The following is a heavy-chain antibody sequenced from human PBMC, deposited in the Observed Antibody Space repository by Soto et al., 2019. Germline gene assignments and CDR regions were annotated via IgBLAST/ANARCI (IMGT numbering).Heavy chain of an antibody. CDR3: AKDGWGMATDWGGAFDI. V-gene: IGHV3-30*18. CDR2: ISYDGSNK. J-gene: IGHJ3*02. Sequence: QVQLVESGGGVVQPGRSLRLSCAASGFTFSSYGMHWVRQAPGKGLEWVAVISYDGSNKYYADSVKGRFTISRDNSKNTLYLQRNSLRAEDTAVYYCAKDGWGMATDWGGAFDIWGQGTMVTVSS. CDR1: GFTFSSYG. D-gene: IGHD3-16*01.